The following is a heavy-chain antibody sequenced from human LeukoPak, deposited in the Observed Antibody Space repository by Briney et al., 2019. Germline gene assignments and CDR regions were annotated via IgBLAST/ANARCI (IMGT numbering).Heavy chain of an antibody. CDR1: GFTFNNHG. CDR3: ARAEQLHYFDY. D-gene: IGHD6-13*01. CDR2: IWYDGSKK. Sequence: GRSLRLSCAASGFTFNNHGMHWVRQAPGKGLEWVAIIWYDGSKKDYDDSVKGRFTVSRDNSKSTLYLQMNSLRAEDTAVYYCARAEQLHYFDYWGQGTLVTVSS. J-gene: IGHJ4*02. V-gene: IGHV3-33*08.